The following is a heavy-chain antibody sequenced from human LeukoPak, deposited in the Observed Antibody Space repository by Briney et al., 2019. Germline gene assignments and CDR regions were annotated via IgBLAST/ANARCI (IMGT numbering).Heavy chain of an antibody. CDR1: GYTFVAYY. CDR3: ARGIGYDASGLNWFDS. Sequence: ASVKVSSKTSGYTFVAYYVHWVRQAPGQGLEWMGGINPNSGDTNYAQKFQGRVTMTRDTSISTAYMELSRLRCDDTAVYYCARGIGYDASGLNWFDSWGQGNLVSVSS. V-gene: IGHV1-2*02. D-gene: IGHD3-22*01. J-gene: IGHJ5*01. CDR2: INPNSGDT.